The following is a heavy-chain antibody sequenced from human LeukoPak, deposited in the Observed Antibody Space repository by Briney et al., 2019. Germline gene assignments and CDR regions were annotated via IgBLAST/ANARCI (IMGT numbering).Heavy chain of an antibody. CDR3: ARDWTYYYDSSGAWELYYYYGMDV. D-gene: IGHD3-22*01. CDR2: ISSSGSTI. V-gene: IGHV3-48*03. CDR1: GFTFSSYE. Sequence: GGSLRLSCAASGFTFSSYEMNWLRQAPGKGLEWVSYISSSGSTIYYADSVKGRFTISRDNAKNSLYLQMNSLRAEDTAVYYCARDWTYYYDSSGAWELYYYYGMDVWGQGTTVTVSS. J-gene: IGHJ6*02.